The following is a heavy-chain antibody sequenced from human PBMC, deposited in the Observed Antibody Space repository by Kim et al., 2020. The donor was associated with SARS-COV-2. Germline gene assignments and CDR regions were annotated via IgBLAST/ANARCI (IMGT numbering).Heavy chain of an antibody. J-gene: IGHJ5*02. CDR3: ARSRGGLLWFGELLYPNWFDP. CDR1: GGSISSYY. V-gene: IGHV4-59*01. Sequence: SETLSLTCTVSGGSISSYYWSWIRQPPGKGLEWIGYIYYSGSTNYNPSLKSRVTISVDTSKNQFSLKLSSVTAADTAVYYCARSRGGLLWFGELLYPNWFDPWGQGTLVTVSS. CDR2: IYYSGST. D-gene: IGHD3-10*01.